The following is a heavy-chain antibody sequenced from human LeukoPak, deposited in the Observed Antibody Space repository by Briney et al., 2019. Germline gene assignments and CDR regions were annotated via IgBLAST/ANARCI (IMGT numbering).Heavy chain of an antibody. V-gene: IGHV3-66*01. CDR1: GFTVRGNY. D-gene: IGHD5-24*01. Sequence: GGSLCLPCAASGFTVRGNYMSWVRQAPGKGLEWVSLLYSGGSTYYADSVKGRFSISRDNSKNTLYLQMNSLRAEDTAVYYCASRDKGYYYGMDVWGQGTTVTVSS. CDR2: LYSGGST. J-gene: IGHJ6*02. CDR3: ASRDKGYYYGMDV.